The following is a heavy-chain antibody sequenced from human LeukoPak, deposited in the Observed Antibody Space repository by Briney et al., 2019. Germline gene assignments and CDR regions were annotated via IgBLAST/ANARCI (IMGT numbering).Heavy chain of an antibody. V-gene: IGHV4-39*01. D-gene: IGHD3-10*01. CDR1: GGSISSSSYY. CDR2: INYSGTT. J-gene: IGHJ4*01. CDR3: ARLRGGVQLWGD. Sequence: PSETLSLTCTVSGGSISSSSYYWGWIRQSPGMGLVWIVTINYSGTTYYNPSLKSRVTTSGNTSRNQFSLKLPFVTAAGTAVYFCARLRGGVQLWGDWGQGALVTVSS.